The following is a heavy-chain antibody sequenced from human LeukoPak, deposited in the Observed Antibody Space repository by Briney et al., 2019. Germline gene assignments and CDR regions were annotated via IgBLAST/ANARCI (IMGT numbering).Heavy chain of an antibody. V-gene: IGHV3-23*01. CDR1: GFTFSSYA. J-gene: IGHJ4*02. D-gene: IGHD3-3*01. Sequence: GGSLRLSCAASGFTFSSYAMSWVRQAPGKGLEGVSAISGSGCSTYYADSVKGRFTISRDNSKNTLNLQMNSLSAEDTAVYSCVALEWPRPCDYWGQGTLVTVSS. CDR2: ISGSGCST. CDR3: VALEWPRPCDY.